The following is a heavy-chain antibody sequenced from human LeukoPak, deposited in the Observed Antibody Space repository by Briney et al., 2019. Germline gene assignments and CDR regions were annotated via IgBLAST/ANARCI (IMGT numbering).Heavy chain of an antibody. D-gene: IGHD6-13*01. CDR3: ARVADSYSSSEEAFDI. Sequence: PGGSLRLSCAASGFTFSSYWMHWVRQAPGKGLVRVSRINSDGSSTSYADSVKGRFTISRDNAKNTLYLQMNSLRAEDTAVYYCARVADSYSSSEEAFDIWGQGTMVTVSS. J-gene: IGHJ3*02. CDR1: GFTFSSYW. V-gene: IGHV3-74*01. CDR2: INSDGSST.